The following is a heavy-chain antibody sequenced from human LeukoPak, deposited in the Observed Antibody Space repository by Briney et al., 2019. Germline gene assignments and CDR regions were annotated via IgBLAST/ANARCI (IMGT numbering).Heavy chain of an antibody. CDR1: GFTVSSNS. Sequence: PGGSLRLSCTVSGFTVSSNSMSWVRQAPGKGLEWVSFIYSDNTHYSDSVKGRFTISRDNSKNTLYLQMNSLRAEDTAVYYCARVGQQLWYYYYYYMDVWGKGTTVTISS. J-gene: IGHJ6*03. CDR2: IYSDNT. V-gene: IGHV3-53*01. CDR3: ARVGQQLWYYYYYYMDV. D-gene: IGHD6-13*01.